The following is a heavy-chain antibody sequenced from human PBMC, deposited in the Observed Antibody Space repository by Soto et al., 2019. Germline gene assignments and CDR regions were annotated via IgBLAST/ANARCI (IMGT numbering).Heavy chain of an antibody. Sequence: EVQLVESGGGLVQPGGSLRLSCAASGFTFGPYWMHWVRQVPGKGLVWLSRINSDGSSTNYADSVKGRFTISRDNAKSTLSLQIHSLRAEDTAVYYCASGGSGYYNYWGQGTLVTVSS. D-gene: IGHD3-22*01. CDR1: GFTFGPYW. CDR3: ASGGSGYYNY. V-gene: IGHV3-74*01. J-gene: IGHJ4*02. CDR2: INSDGSST.